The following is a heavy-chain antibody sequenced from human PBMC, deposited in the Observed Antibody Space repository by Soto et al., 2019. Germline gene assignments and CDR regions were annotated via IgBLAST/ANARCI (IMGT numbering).Heavy chain of an antibody. CDR3: ARGPSRDYDILTGPTSYYYGMDV. Sequence: PSETLSLTCAGYGGSFSGCYWSWIRQPPGKGLEWIGEINHSGSTNYNPSLKSRVTISVDTSKNQFSLKLSSVTAADTAVYYCARGPSRDYDILTGPTSYYYGMDVWGQGTTVTVSS. J-gene: IGHJ6*02. CDR2: INHSGST. D-gene: IGHD3-9*01. V-gene: IGHV4-34*01. CDR1: GGSFSGCY.